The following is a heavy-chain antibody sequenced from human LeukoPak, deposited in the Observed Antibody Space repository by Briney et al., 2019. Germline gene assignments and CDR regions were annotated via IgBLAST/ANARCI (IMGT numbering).Heavy chain of an antibody. CDR1: GFSFSSFK. CDR3: AREGLGYGDFDY. Sequence: GGSLRLSCAASGFSFSSFKMSWVRQAPGKGLEWVSYISNRDKDTNYADSVKGRFTISRDNAKNSLYLQMNSLRAEDTAVYYCAREGLGYGDFDYWGQGTLVTVSS. V-gene: IGHV3-48*03. J-gene: IGHJ4*02. CDR2: ISNRDKDT. D-gene: IGHD5-18*01.